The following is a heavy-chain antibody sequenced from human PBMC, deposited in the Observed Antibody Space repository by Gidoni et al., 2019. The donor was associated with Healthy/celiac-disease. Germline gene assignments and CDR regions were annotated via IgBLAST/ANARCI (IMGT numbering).Heavy chain of an antibody. CDR3: VKNGGGAPFDY. V-gene: IGHV3-64D*06. J-gene: IGHJ4*02. D-gene: IGHD2-8*01. Sequence: EVQLVESGGGLVKPGGSLSLSGSASGLTFSSYAMHWVRQAPGKGLEYVSAISSNGGSTYYADSVKGRFTISRDNSKNTLYLQMSSLRAEDTAVYYCVKNGGGAPFDYWGQGTLVTVSS. CDR2: ISSNGGST. CDR1: GLTFSSYA.